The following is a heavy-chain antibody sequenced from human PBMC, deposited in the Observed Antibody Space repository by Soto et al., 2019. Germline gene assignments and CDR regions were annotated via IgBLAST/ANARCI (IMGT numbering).Heavy chain of an antibody. D-gene: IGHD6-19*01. CDR1: GFIFSDYP. J-gene: IGHJ4*02. Sequence: VHLLESGGDLVQPGGSLRLSCVASGFIFSDYPMTWVRQAPGKGLEWVSTIGVSGADTYYADSVKGRFTITRDNSKNTVYVQMNSLRAEDTAVYYCAKRAVTGVGWCFDRWGQGALVAVSS. V-gene: IGHV3-23*01. CDR2: IGVSGADT. CDR3: AKRAVTGVGWCFDR.